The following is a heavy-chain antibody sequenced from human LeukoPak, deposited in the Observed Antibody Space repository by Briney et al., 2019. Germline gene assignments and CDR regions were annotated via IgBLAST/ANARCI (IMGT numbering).Heavy chain of an antibody. Sequence: SETLSLTCTVSGGSISTYYWSWIRQPPGRGLEWIGYIYYSGSTSYNPSLKSRVTMSVDTSKNQFSLKLSSVTAADTAVYYCARDTGTTVLDAFDIWGQGTMVTVSS. V-gene: IGHV4-59*12. J-gene: IGHJ3*02. CDR3: ARDTGTTVLDAFDI. D-gene: IGHD1-7*01. CDR2: IYYSGST. CDR1: GGSISTYY.